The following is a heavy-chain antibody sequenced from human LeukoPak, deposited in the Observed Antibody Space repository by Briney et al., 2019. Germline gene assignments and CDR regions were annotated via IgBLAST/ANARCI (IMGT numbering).Heavy chain of an antibody. Sequence: GGSLRLSCAASGFTFSSYSMNWVRQASGKGLEWVSSISSSSSYIYYADSVKGRFTISRDNAKNSLYLQMNSLRAEDTAVYYCARDYYYGSGRLEGVYWGQGTLVTVSS. CDR3: ARDYYYGSGRLEGVY. CDR1: GFTFSSYS. J-gene: IGHJ4*02. D-gene: IGHD3-10*01. CDR2: ISSSSSYI. V-gene: IGHV3-21*01.